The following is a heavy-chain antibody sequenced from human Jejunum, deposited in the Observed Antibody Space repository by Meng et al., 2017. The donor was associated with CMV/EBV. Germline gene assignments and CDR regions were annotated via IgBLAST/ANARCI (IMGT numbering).Heavy chain of an antibody. Sequence: DSISSNKSYWGWIRQPPGKGLDWIASIYYSGSTYFNPSLKSRVTISVDTSKNQFSLKLSSVTAADTAVYYCARGCKDDYSYGGRFDYWGQGTLVTVSS. V-gene: IGHV4-39*07. J-gene: IGHJ4*02. CDR3: ARGCKDDYSYGGRFDY. D-gene: IGHD5-24*01. CDR2: IYYSGST. CDR1: DSISSNKSY.